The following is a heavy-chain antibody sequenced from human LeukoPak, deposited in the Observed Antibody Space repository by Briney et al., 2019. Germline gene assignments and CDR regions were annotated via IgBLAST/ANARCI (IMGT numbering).Heavy chain of an antibody. J-gene: IGHJ6*03. CDR3: ARVGSSWPEVYYYYMDV. Sequence: ASETLSLTCTVSGDSISRSIFYWGWIRQPPGKGLEWIGGLYHTASANYNPSLKSRVTISVDTSKNQFSLKLSSVTAADTAVYYCARVGSSWPEVYYYYMDVWGKGTTVTISS. CDR2: LYHTASA. D-gene: IGHD6-13*01. V-gene: IGHV4-39*07. CDR1: GDSISRSIFY.